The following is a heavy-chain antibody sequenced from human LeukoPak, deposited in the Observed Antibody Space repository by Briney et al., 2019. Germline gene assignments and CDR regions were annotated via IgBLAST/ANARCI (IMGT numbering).Heavy chain of an antibody. CDR2: IYYSGIT. V-gene: IGHV4-59*01. CDR3: ARTLSSSSPFDY. CDR1: GGSIGSYY. Sequence: SETLSPTCSVSGGSIGSYYWGWFRQPPGKGLEWIGYIYYSGITNYNPSLKSRVTISVDTSRNQFSLKLSSVTAADTAVYYCARTLSSSSPFDYWGQGSLVTVSS. D-gene: IGHD6-6*01. J-gene: IGHJ4*02.